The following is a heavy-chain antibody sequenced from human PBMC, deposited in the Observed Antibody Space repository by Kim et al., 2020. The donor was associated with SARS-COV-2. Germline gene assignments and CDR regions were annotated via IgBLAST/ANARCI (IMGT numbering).Heavy chain of an antibody. Sequence: SSADPVERRFTSSRDNAKNPLYLQMNSLRAEDTAVYYCAPIAVAAEFDLWGRGTLVTVSS. V-gene: IGHV3-74*01. D-gene: IGHD6-19*01. J-gene: IGHJ2*01. CDR3: APIAVAAEFDL.